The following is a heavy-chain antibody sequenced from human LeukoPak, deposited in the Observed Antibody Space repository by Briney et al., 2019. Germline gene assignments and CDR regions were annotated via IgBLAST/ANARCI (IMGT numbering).Heavy chain of an antibody. CDR2: IYYSGST. CDR3: ARDDGTADDHFDY. J-gene: IGHJ4*02. V-gene: IGHV4-59*01. Sequence: SETLSLTCTVSGGSISSYYWSWIRQPPGKGLEWIGYIYYSGSTNYNPSLKSRVTISVDTSKNQFSLKLSSETAADTAVYYCARDDGTADDHFDYWGQGTLVTVSS. D-gene: IGHD3-16*01. CDR1: GGSISSYY.